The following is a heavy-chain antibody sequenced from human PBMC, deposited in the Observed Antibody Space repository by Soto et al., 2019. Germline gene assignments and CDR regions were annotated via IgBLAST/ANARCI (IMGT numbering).Heavy chain of an antibody. V-gene: IGHV1-69*13. CDR3: ARDSGDYYGSKGAFEI. Sequence: SVKVSCKASGGTFSSYAISWVRQAPGQGLEWMGGIIPIFGTANYAQKFQGRLTITADESTSTAYMELSSLRSEDTAVYYCARDSGDYYGSKGAFEIWGQGTMVTVSS. D-gene: IGHD3-10*01. J-gene: IGHJ3*02. CDR1: GGTFSSYA. CDR2: IIPIFGTA.